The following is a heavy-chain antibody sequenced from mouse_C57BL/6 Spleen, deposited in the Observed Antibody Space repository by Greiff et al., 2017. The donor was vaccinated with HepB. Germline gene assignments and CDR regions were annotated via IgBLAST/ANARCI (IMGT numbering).Heavy chain of an antibody. CDR2: ISNGGGST. J-gene: IGHJ1*03. CDR1: GFTFSDYY. Sequence: EVKLMESGGGLVQPGGSLKLSCAASGFTFSDYYMYWVRQTPEKRLEWVAYISNGGGSTYYPDTVKGRFTISRDNDKNTLYLQMSRLKSEDTCMYYCARPYDGYYRYFDVWGTGTTVTVSS. CDR3: ARPYDGYYRYFDV. D-gene: IGHD2-3*01. V-gene: IGHV5-12*01.